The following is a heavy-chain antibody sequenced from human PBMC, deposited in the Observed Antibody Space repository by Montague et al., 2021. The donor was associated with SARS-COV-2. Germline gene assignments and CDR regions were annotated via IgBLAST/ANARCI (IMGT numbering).Heavy chain of an antibody. CDR1: GFSLSTSGMC. CDR2: IDWDDDK. CDR3: AREYYYDSSGYYGYAFDI. Sequence: PALVKPTQTLSLTCTFSGFSLSTSGMCVSWIRQPPGKALEWLARIDWDDDKYYSTSLKTRLTISKDTSKNQVVLTMTNMDPVDTATCYCAREYYYDSSGYYGYAFDIWGQGTMVTVSS. D-gene: IGHD3-22*01. V-gene: IGHV2-70*11. J-gene: IGHJ3*02.